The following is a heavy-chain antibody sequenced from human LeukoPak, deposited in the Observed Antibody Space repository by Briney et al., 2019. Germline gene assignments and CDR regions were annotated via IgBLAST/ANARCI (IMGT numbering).Heavy chain of an antibody. CDR1: GDSFSSNSAA. CDR3: ARVIAAACDY. CDR2: TYYRSKWYN. J-gene: IGHJ4*02. Sequence: SQTLSLTCALSGDSFSSNSAAWNWLRQSPSRGPEWLGRTYYRSKWYNDYAVSVKSRITINPDTSKNQFFLQLNSVTPEDTAVYYCARVIAAACDYWGQGTLVTVSS. V-gene: IGHV6-1*01. D-gene: IGHD6-13*01.